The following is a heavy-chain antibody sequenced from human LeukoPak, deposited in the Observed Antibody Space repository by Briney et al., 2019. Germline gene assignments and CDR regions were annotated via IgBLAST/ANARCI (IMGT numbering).Heavy chain of an antibody. J-gene: IGHJ3*02. Sequence: GGSLRLSCAASGFTFSSYSMNWVRQAPGKGLEWVSYISGSSSTIYYADSVKGRFTISRDNAKNSLYLQMNSLRDEDTAVYYCAREGIGYGGPDAFDIWGQGTMVTVSS. CDR2: ISGSSSTI. CDR1: GFTFSSYS. V-gene: IGHV3-48*02. D-gene: IGHD4-23*01. CDR3: AREGIGYGGPDAFDI.